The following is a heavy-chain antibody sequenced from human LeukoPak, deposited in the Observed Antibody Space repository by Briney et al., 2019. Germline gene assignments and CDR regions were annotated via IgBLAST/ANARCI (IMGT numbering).Heavy chain of an antibody. D-gene: IGHD3-9*01. Sequence: SVKVSCKASGGTFSIYAISWVRQAPGQGLECMGGIIPIFGTANYAQKFQGRVTITADESTSTAYMELSSLRSEDTAVYYCARDSGDILTYYGMDVWGKGTTVTVS. CDR1: GGTFSIYA. V-gene: IGHV1-69*13. CDR2: IIPIFGTA. J-gene: IGHJ6*04. CDR3: ARDSGDILTYYGMDV.